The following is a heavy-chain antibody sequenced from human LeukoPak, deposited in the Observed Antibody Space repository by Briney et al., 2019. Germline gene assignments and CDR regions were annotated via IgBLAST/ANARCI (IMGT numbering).Heavy chain of an antibody. Sequence: PSETLSLTCAASGGSISSTSYYWAWIRQPPGKGLEWIGTIYYSGSTYHNPSLKNRVTMSVDTSRNQFSLKLSSVDAADTAVYYCAKAGVRYFDSSGLHAFDFWGQGTTVTVSS. CDR2: IYYSGST. CDR1: GGSISSTSYY. D-gene: IGHD3-22*01. CDR3: AKAGVRYFDSSGLHAFDF. J-gene: IGHJ3*01. V-gene: IGHV4-39*01.